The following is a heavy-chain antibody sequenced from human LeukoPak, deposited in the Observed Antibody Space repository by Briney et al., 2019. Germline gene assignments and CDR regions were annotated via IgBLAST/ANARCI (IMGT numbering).Heavy chain of an antibody. D-gene: IGHD6-19*01. Sequence: ASVKVSCKASGYTFSNYGISWVRQAPGQGLEWMGWISVYNGNTNYAENLQGRVTVTTDTSTNTAYMELRSLRSDDTAVYYCARDLRSGSYPPPFDYWGQGTLVTVSS. V-gene: IGHV1-18*04. CDR3: ARDLRSGSYPPPFDY. CDR1: GYTFSNYG. CDR2: ISVYNGNT. J-gene: IGHJ4*02.